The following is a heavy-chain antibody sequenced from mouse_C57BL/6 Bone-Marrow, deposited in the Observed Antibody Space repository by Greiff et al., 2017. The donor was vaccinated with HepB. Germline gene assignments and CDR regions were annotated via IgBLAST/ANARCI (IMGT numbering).Heavy chain of an antibody. Sequence: VQLQQSGAELVRPGASVKLSCTASGFNIKDDYMHWVKQRPEQGLEWIGWIDPENGDTEYASKFQGKATITADTSSTTAYLQRSSLTAEDTAVYYCTGGPRVGCWGQGTTLTVAS. J-gene: IGHJ2*01. D-gene: IGHD3-3*01. CDR3: TGGPRVGC. CDR2: IDPENGDT. CDR1: GFNIKDDY. V-gene: IGHV14-4*01.